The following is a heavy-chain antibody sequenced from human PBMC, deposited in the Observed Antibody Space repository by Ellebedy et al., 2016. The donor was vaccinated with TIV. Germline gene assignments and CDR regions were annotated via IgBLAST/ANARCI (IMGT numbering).Heavy chain of an antibody. J-gene: IGHJ4*02. CDR1: GFTFSSYG. D-gene: IGHD2-8*01. CDR2: IWYDGNNK. Sequence: PGGSLRLSCAASGFTFSSYGMHWVRQAPGKGLEWVAVIWYDGNNKYYADSVKGRFTISRDNSKNPLYLQMNSLRAEDTDVYYCARGLLMVYAIRGGIDYWGQGTLVTVSS. CDR3: ARGLLMVYAIRGGIDY. V-gene: IGHV3-33*08.